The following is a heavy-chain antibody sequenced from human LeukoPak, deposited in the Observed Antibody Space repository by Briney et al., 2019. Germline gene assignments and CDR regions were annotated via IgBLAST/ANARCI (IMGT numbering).Heavy chain of an antibody. Sequence: GSLRLSCAASGFTFSSYSMNWVRQVPGKGLEWVSSISSSSSYINYADSVKGRFTISRDNAKNSLYLQMNSLRVEDTAVYYCARATGGDYVPYWGQGTLVTVSS. J-gene: IGHJ4*02. CDR1: GFTFSSYS. D-gene: IGHD4-17*01. V-gene: IGHV3-21*01. CDR2: ISSSSSYI. CDR3: ARATGGDYVPY.